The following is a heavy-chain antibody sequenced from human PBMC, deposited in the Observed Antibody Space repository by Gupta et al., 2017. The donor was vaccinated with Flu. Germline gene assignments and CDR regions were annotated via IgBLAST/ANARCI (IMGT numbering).Heavy chain of an antibody. V-gene: IGHV3-43*01. J-gene: IGHJ4*02. CDR2: ISWDGDNT. CDR3: AKAFLPMAVSSSFDS. D-gene: IGHD5/OR15-5a*01. CDR1: GFTFDDYS. Sequence: EVQLVESGGAVVQPGGSLRLSCAVSGFTFDDYSMHWVREVPGKGLEWVSVISWDGDNTYYADSVTGRFTISRDNSKNSLYLQMHSLRTEDTALYYCAKAFLPMAVSSSFDSWGQGTLVTVSS.